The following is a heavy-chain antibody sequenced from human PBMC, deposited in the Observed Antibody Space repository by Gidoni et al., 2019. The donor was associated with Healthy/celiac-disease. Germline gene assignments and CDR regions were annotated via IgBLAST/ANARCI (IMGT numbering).Heavy chain of an antibody. J-gene: IGHJ6*02. D-gene: IGHD3-9*01. V-gene: IGHV4-59*01. CDR1: GGSIISYY. CDR2: IYYSGST. Sequence: VQLQDSGQGLVKPSETLSLTCTVSGGSIISYYWSWIRQPPGKGPEWIGYIYYSGSTNYNPSLKSLAIREVATSKNQFSLKLSSVTAADTAVYYCAREGLRYFDGPLSTGMDVWGQGTTVTVSS. CDR3: AREGLRYFDGPLSTGMDV.